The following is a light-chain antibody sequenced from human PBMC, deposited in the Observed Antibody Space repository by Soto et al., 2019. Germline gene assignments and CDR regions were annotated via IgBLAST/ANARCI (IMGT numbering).Light chain of an antibody. Sequence: EIVLTQSPGTLSLSPWESATLSCRASQSVDRNYLAWYQQRPGQAPRLLIYGASSRATGIPPRFSGSGSGTEFVLTISGLEAEDFAVYYCHQFASTPRTFGQGTKVETK. V-gene: IGKV3-20*01. J-gene: IGKJ1*01. CDR3: HQFASTPRT. CDR1: QSVDRNY. CDR2: GAS.